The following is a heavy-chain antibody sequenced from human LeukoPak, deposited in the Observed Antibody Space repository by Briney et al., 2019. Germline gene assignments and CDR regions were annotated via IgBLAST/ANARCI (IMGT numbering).Heavy chain of an antibody. J-gene: IGHJ4*02. CDR1: GFTFNKYA. CDR3: VKDQESASSAILDY. CDR2: VSASGGST. Sequence: GGSLRLSCAASGFTFNKYALSWVRQVPGKGPEWVSAVSASGGSTYYAVSVRGRFTISRDNSKNTVYLQMNSLRAEGTAVYYCVKDQESASSAILDYWGQGTQVTVSS. V-gene: IGHV3-23*01.